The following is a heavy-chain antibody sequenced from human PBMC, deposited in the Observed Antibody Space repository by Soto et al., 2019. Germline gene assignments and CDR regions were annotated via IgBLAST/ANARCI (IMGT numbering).Heavy chain of an antibody. Sequence: QVQLVQSGAEVKKPGASVKVSCKASGYTFTSYGISWVRQAPGQGLEWMGWISAYNGNTNYAQKLQGRVTMTTDTSTSTDYMELRSLRSDDTAVYYCARWGDWGMYYYYYGMDVWGQGTTVTVSS. CDR3: ARWGDWGMYYYYYGMDV. V-gene: IGHV1-18*04. CDR1: GYTFTSYG. D-gene: IGHD7-27*01. CDR2: ISAYNGNT. J-gene: IGHJ6*02.